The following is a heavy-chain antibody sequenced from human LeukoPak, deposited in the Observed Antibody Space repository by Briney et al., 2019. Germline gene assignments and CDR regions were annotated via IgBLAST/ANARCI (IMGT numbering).Heavy chain of an antibody. CDR3: AKGPHNWNPHGIDY. CDR2: ISDDGSKG. D-gene: IGHD1-20*01. Sequence: GRSLRLSCAASGFSFNSHGMHWVRQAPDKGLEWVAVISDDGSKGYYADSVKGRFAISRDNSKNTLYLQMNSLRAEDTAVYYCAKGPHNWNPHGIDYWGRGTLVTVSS. J-gene: IGHJ4*02. CDR1: GFSFNSHG. V-gene: IGHV3-30*18.